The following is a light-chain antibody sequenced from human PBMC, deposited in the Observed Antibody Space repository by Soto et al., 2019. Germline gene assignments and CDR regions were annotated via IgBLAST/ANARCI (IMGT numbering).Light chain of an antibody. CDR1: SGDVGGYNS. CDR2: EVT. CDR3: SSYTGSDTWV. J-gene: IGLJ3*02. V-gene: IGLV2-14*01. Sequence: QSVLTQPASVSGSPGQSITISCTGTSGDVGGYNSVSWYQQHPGKVPKLMIYEVTNRPSGVSNRFSGSKSGNTASLTISGLQAEDEAVYYCSSYTGSDTWVFGGGTKLTVL.